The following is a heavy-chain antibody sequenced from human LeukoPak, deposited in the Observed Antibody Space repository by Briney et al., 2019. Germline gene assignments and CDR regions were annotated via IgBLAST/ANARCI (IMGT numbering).Heavy chain of an antibody. CDR1: GFHFSTYG. Sequence: GGSLRLSCAASGFHFSTYGMHWVRQAPGKGLEWVAVIWYDGSNKYYADSVKGRFTISRDNSKNTLYLQMNSLRAEDTAVYYCARVDDVGATQRSFDYWGQGTLVTVSS. CDR3: ARVDDVGATQRSFDY. J-gene: IGHJ4*02. V-gene: IGHV3-33*01. D-gene: IGHD1-26*01. CDR2: IWYDGSNK.